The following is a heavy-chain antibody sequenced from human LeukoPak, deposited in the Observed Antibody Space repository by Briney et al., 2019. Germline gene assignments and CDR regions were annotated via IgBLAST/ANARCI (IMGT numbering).Heavy chain of an antibody. CDR2: VYPGDSDT. V-gene: IGHV5-51*01. Sequence: GESLKISCKGSGYSFTSYWIGWVRQMPGKGLEWMGIVYPGDSDTRYSPSFQGQVTMSADKSSNTAYLQWSSLNASDTAMYYCARQSVSRSWADYWGQGTLVTVS. CDR3: ARQSVSRSWADY. J-gene: IGHJ4*02. D-gene: IGHD6-13*01. CDR1: GYSFTSYW.